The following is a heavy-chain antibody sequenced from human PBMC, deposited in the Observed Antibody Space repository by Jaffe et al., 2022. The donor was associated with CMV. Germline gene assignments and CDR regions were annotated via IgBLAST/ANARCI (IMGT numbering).Heavy chain of an antibody. Sequence: EVQLVESGGGLVQPGRSLRLSCTASGFTFGDYAMSWVRQAPGKGLEWVGFIRSKAYGGTTEYAASVKGRFTISRDDSKSIAYLQMNSLKTEDTAVYYCTGRDTAMVYFDYWGQGTLVTVSS. CDR1: GFTFGDYA. CDR3: TGRDTAMVYFDY. CDR2: IRSKAYGGTT. V-gene: IGHV3-49*04. D-gene: IGHD5-18*01. J-gene: IGHJ4*02.